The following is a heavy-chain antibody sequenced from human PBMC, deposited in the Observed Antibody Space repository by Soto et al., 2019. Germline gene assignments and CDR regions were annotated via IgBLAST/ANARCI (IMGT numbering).Heavy chain of an antibody. CDR2: IYYSGST. Sequence: SETLSLTCTVSGGSISSYYWSWIRQPPGKGLEWIGYIYYSGSTNYNPSLKSRVTISVDTSKNQFSLKLSFVTAADTAVYYCARDLVVVAQRYNWFDPWGQGTLVTVSS. CDR3: ARDLVVVAQRYNWFDP. V-gene: IGHV4-59*12. D-gene: IGHD2-15*01. CDR1: GGSISSYY. J-gene: IGHJ5*02.